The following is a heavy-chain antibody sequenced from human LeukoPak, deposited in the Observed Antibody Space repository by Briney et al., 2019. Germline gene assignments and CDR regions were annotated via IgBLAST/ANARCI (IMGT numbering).Heavy chain of an antibody. Sequence: ASVKVSCKASGYTFTSYYMHWVRQAPGQGLEWMGIINPSGGSTSYAQKFQGRVTMTRDTSTSTVYMELSSLRSEDTAVYYCAREENYGSGSAYDAFDIWGQGTMVTVSS. D-gene: IGHD3-10*01. CDR3: AREENYGSGSAYDAFDI. V-gene: IGHV1-46*01. J-gene: IGHJ3*02. CDR1: GYTFTSYY. CDR2: INPSGGST.